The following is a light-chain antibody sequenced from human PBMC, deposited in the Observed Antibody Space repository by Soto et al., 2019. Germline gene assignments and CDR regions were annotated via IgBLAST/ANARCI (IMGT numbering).Light chain of an antibody. Sequence: ELVLTQSPATLSLSPGERATLSCSSSQSVSSYLAWYQQKPGQAPRLLIYDASNRATGIPARFSGSGSGTDFTLTISSLEPEDFAVYYCQQRSNWPLITFGQGTRLENK. J-gene: IGKJ5*01. CDR1: QSVSSY. CDR3: QQRSNWPLIT. CDR2: DAS. V-gene: IGKV3-11*01.